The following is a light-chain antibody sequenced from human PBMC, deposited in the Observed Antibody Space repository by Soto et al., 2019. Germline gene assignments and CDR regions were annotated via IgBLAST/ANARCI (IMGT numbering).Light chain of an antibody. CDR3: SSYTTSSTHV. J-gene: IGLJ1*01. CDR2: DVS. Sequence: QSALTQPASVSGSPGQSIIISCTGSSSDVGGYQFVSWYQQHPGKAPKLVAYDVSHRPSGVSNRFSASKFGNTASLTISGLQPEDEADYYCSSYTTSSTHVFGTGTKVTVL. V-gene: IGLV2-14*03. CDR1: SSDVGGYQF.